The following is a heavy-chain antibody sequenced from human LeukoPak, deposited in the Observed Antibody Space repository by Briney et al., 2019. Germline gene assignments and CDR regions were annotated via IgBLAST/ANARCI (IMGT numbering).Heavy chain of an antibody. D-gene: IGHD1-26*01. CDR1: GFTFSSYA. J-gene: IGHJ4*02. Sequence: GGSLRLSCAASGFTFSSYAMHWVRQAPGKGLEYVSAISSNGGSTYYANSVKGRFTISRVNSKNTLYLQMGSLRAEDMAVYYCARDRPGSSFDYWGQGTLVTVSS. CDR2: ISSNGGST. V-gene: IGHV3-64*01. CDR3: ARDRPGSSFDY.